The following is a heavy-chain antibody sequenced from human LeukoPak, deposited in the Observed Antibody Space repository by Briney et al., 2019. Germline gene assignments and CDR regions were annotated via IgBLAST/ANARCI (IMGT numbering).Heavy chain of an antibody. V-gene: IGHV3-21*01. Sequence: GGSLRLSCSASGFTFSSYSMNWVRQAPGKGLEWVSSISSSSCYIYYADSVKGRFTISRDNAKNSLYLQMNSLRAEDTAVYYCARIRNYYGSGTRRYFDYWGQGTLVTVSS. D-gene: IGHD3-10*01. CDR1: GFTFSSYS. J-gene: IGHJ4*02. CDR2: ISSSSCYI. CDR3: ARIRNYYGSGTRRYFDY.